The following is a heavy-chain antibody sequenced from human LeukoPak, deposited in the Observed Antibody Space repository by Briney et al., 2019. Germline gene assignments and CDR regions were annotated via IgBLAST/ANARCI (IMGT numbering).Heavy chain of an antibody. D-gene: IGHD3/OR15-3a*01. CDR1: GFTCSSYW. CDR2: IKQDGSEK. V-gene: IGHV3-7*01. Sequence: GGSLRLSCAASGFTCSSYWMSWVRQAPGKGLEWVANIKQDGSEKYYVDSVKGRFTISRDNAKNSLYLQMNSLRAEDTAVYYCARGTSLDYWGQGTLVTVSS. CDR3: ARGTSLDY. J-gene: IGHJ4*02.